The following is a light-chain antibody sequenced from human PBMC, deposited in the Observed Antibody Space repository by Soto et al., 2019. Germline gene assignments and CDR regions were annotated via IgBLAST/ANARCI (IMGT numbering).Light chain of an antibody. CDR3: HQYASSPLT. V-gene: IGKV3-20*01. J-gene: IGKJ4*01. CDR1: QSVDSKY. Sequence: EIVLTQSPGTLSLSPGEGATLSCRPSQSVDSKYISWYQQKSGQAPRLLIYGASRRATGIPDRFSGSASGTDFALTISRLEPEDFAVYYCHQYASSPLTVGGGTKVEIK. CDR2: GAS.